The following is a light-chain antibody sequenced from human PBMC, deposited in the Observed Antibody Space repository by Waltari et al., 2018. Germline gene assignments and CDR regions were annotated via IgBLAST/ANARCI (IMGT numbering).Light chain of an antibody. CDR2: RNN. CDR1: SSNIGSNA. V-gene: IGLV1-44*01. CDR3: AGWDDTLNGPL. J-gene: IGLJ1*01. Sequence: QSVLTQPPSASGTPGPRVTIPWSGVSSNIGSNAVSWYQQPPRAAPKVLIHRNNQRPSGVPDRFSGSKSGNSASLAISGLQSEDEADYYCAGWDDTLNGPLFGTGTKVTVL.